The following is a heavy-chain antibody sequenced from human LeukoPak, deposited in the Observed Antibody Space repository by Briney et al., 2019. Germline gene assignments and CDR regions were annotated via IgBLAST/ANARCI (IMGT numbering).Heavy chain of an antibody. CDR1: GFTVSSNY. Sequence: PGGSLRLSCAASGFTVSSNYMTWVRQAPGKGLEWVSVLYSGAGTYYADSVKGRFTISRDNSKNTLYLQMNSLRAEDTAVYYCARPRGCGSSRCNNFDYWGQGTLVTVSS. CDR2: LYSGAGT. D-gene: IGHD2-2*01. J-gene: IGHJ4*02. V-gene: IGHV3-53*01. CDR3: ARPRGCGSSRCNNFDY.